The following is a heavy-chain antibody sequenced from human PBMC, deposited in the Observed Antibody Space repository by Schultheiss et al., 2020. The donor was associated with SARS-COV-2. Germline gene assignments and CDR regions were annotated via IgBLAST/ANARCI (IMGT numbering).Heavy chain of an antibody. D-gene: IGHD2-15*01. CDR3: ARDGDIVVVVAPLDY. Sequence: ASVKVSCKASGYTFTSYGISWVRQAPGQGLEWMGWISAYNGNTNYAQKLQGRVTMTTDTSTSTAYMELRSLRSDDTAVYYCARDGDIVVVVAPLDYWGQGTLVTVSS. CDR1: GYTFTSYG. V-gene: IGHV1-18*01. CDR2: ISAYNGNT. J-gene: IGHJ4*02.